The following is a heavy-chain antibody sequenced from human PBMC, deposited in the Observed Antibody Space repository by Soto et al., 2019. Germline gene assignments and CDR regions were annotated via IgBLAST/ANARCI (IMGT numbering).Heavy chain of an antibody. CDR3: ARIVTIAVSGTCSYYCYGMDL. CDR2: IFSNDEK. J-gene: IGHJ6*02. V-gene: IGHV2-26*01. D-gene: IGHD6-19*01. Sequence: QVTLKESGPVLVKPTETLTLTCTVSGFSLSNARMGVSWIRQPPGKALEWLAHIFSNDEKSYSTSLKSRLTIYKDTSKSQVVLTMTNMDPVDTATYHCARIVTIAVSGTCSYYCYGMDLWGQGTTVTVSS. CDR1: GFSLSNARMG.